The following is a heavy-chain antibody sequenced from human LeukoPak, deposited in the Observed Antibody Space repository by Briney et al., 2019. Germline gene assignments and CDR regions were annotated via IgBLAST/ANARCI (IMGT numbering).Heavy chain of an antibody. Sequence: SETLSLTCTVSGYSISSGYYWGWIRQPPGKGLEWIRSIYHSGSTYYNPSLESRVTISVDTSKNQFSLKLSSVTAADTAVYYCARGGRWATGGAFDIWGQGTMVTVSS. J-gene: IGHJ3*02. CDR2: IYHSGST. CDR1: GYSISSGYY. D-gene: IGHD5-12*01. CDR3: ARGGRWATGGAFDI. V-gene: IGHV4-38-2*02.